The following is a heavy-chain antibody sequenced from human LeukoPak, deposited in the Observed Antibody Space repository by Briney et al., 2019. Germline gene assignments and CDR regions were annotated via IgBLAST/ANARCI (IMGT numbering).Heavy chain of an antibody. D-gene: IGHD6-19*01. V-gene: IGHV4-59*08. CDR2: IYYSGST. CDR1: GGSISSYY. J-gene: IGHJ4*02. CDR3: ARHAAVAGTAFDY. Sequence: SETLSLTCTVSGGSISSYYWSWIRQPPGKGLEWIGYIYYSGSTNYNPSLKSRVTISVDTSKNQFSLNLSSVTAADTAVYYCARHAAVAGTAFDYWGQGTLVTVSS.